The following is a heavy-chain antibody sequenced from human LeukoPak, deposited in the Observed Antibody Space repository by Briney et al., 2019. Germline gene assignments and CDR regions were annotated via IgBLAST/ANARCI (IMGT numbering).Heavy chain of an antibody. D-gene: IGHD2-21*02. V-gene: IGHV1-3*01. CDR2: INAGNGNT. J-gene: IGHJ4*02. CDR1: GYTFPTFA. CDR3: ARDLRVVTVTQFEY. Sequence: GASVKLSCKASGYTFPTFAMHWVRQAPGQRLEWMGWINAGNGNTGCAQKFQGRLTITRDKSATTVYMELGSLTSEDTALYYCARDLRVVTVTQFEYWGQGTLVTISS.